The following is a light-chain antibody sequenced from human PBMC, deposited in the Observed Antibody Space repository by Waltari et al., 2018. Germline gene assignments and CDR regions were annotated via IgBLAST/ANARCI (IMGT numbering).Light chain of an antibody. CDR3: MQATHWPIT. V-gene: IGKV2-30*01. CDR2: QVS. J-gene: IGKJ5*01. CDR1: EGRVSTDVHTY. Sequence: EVVLTQSPLALHVTLGQPASFSGRSVEGRVSTDVHTYLNWFHQRPGQSPRRLIYQVSKRDSGVPDRFTGYGAGTDFTLRISSVQPEDVGIYFCMQATHWPITFGQGTRLEIK.